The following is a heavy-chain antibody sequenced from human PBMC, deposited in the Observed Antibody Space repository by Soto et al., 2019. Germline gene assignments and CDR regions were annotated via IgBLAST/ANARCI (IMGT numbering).Heavy chain of an antibody. CDR2: IWYDGSNK. Sequence: PGGSLRLSCAASGFTFSSYGMHWVRQAPGKGLEWVAVIWYDGSNKYYADSVKGRFTISRDNSKNTLYLQMNSLRAEDTAVYYCARELVGAIIMGYYYYYGMDVWGQGTTVTVSS. D-gene: IGHD1-26*01. J-gene: IGHJ6*02. V-gene: IGHV3-33*01. CDR1: GFTFSSYG. CDR3: ARELVGAIIMGYYYYYGMDV.